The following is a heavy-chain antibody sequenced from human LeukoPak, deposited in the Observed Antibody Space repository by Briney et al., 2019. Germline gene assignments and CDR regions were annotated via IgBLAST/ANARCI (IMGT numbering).Heavy chain of an antibody. J-gene: IGHJ6*02. CDR2: INHSGST. V-gene: IGHV4-34*01. CDR3: ARDRTGQYSSSWYRFYYGMDV. D-gene: IGHD6-13*01. CDR1: GGSFSGYY. Sequence: SETLSLTCAVYGGSFSGYYWSWIRQPPGKGLEWIGEINHSGSTNYNPSLKSRVTISVDTSKNQFSLKLSSVTAADTAVYYCARDRTGQYSSSWYRFYYGMDVWSQGTTVTVSS.